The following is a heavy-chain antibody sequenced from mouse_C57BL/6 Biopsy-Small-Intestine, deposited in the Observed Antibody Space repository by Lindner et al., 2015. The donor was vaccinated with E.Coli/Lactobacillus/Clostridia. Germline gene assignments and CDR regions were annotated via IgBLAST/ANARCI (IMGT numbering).Heavy chain of an antibody. CDR1: GYTFTNNW. Sequence: SVKVSCKASGYTFTNNWMHWVRQALGQGLEWMGVINPTGTTTTYAQKFQGRVTMTRDTSTSTDYMELSSLRSDDTAVYYCARDFSVSDRWWWLDPWGQGTLVTVSS. V-gene: IGHV1-59*01. CDR2: INPTGTTT. J-gene: IGHJ4*01. CDR3: ARDFSVSDRWWWLDP. D-gene: IGHD1-1*02.